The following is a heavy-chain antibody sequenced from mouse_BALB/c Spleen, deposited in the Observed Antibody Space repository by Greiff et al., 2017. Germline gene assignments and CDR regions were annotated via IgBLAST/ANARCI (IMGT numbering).Heavy chain of an antibody. V-gene: IGHV14-3*02. CDR2: IDPANGNT. CDR1: GFNIKDTY. J-gene: IGHJ4*01. Sequence: EVQLQQSGAELVKPGAWVKLSCTASGFNIKDTYMHWVKQRPEQGLEWIGRIDPANGNTKYDPKFQGKATITADTSSNTAYLQLSSLTSEDTAVYYCARDYGSSYPPYYYAMDYWGQGTSVTVSS. D-gene: IGHD1-1*01. CDR3: ARDYGSSYPPYYYAMDY.